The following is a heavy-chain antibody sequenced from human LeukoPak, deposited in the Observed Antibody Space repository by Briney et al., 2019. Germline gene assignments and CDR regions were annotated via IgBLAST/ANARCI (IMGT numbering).Heavy chain of an antibody. CDR2: IYYSRST. J-gene: IGHJ3*02. V-gene: IGHV4-61*01. D-gene: IGHD2-2*02. Sequence: SETLSLTRTVSGGPVSSGSYHWSWVRQPPGKGLEWIGYIYYSRSTNYNPSLKSRVTISVDTSKNQFSLKLSSVTDADTAVYYGARAYEGYCSSTSCYSFNAFDIWGQGTMVTVSS. CDR1: GGPVSSGSYH. CDR3: ARAYEGYCSSTSCYSFNAFDI.